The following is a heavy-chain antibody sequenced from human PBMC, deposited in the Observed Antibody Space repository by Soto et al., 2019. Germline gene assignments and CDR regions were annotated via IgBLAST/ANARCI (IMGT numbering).Heavy chain of an antibody. CDR1: GFTVSSNY. V-gene: IGHV3-53*01. D-gene: IGHD6-19*01. CDR2: IYGGGST. Sequence: PGGSLRLSCAASGFTVSSNYMSWVRQAPGKGLEWVSVIYGGGSTYYADSVKGRFTISRDNSKNTLYLQMNSLRAEDTAVYYCARGTVRGWYGDAFDIWGQGTMVTVSS. J-gene: IGHJ3*02. CDR3: ARGTVRGWYGDAFDI.